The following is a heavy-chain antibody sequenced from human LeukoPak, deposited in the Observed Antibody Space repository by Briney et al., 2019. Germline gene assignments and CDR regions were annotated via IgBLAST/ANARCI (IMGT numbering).Heavy chain of an antibody. CDR2: PSGSGGST. CDR1: GFTFSSYA. V-gene: IGHV3-23*01. J-gene: IGHJ4*02. CDR3: AKNGGSQCYSHLDS. Sequence: GGSLRLSCAASGFTFSSYAMSWVRQAPGKSLEWVSGPSGSGGSTYYAGSVKGGFTISRDNSKNTLYLQMNSLRVEDTAVYYCAKNGGSQCYSHLDSWGQGTLVTVSS. D-gene: IGHD2-15*01.